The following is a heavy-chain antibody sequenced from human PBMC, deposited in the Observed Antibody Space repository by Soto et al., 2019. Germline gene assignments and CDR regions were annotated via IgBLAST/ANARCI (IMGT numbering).Heavy chain of an antibody. CDR1: GGSISSSSYY. J-gene: IGHJ5*02. Sequence: PSETLSLTCTVSGGSISSSSYYWGWIRQPPGKGLEWIGNIFYSGSTYYNPSLKSRVTISVDTSKNQFSLKLSSVTAADTAIYYCARHNGDGYNWWFDPWGQGTLVTVSS. D-gene: IGHD1-1*01. CDR2: IFYSGST. V-gene: IGHV4-39*01. CDR3: ARHNGDGYNWWFDP.